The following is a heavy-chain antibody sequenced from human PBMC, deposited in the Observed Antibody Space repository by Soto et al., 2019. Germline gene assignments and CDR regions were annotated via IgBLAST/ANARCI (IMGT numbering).Heavy chain of an antibody. D-gene: IGHD6-25*01. CDR2: VYFSGNT. Sequence: SETLSLTCTVSGGSLSSYYWAWIRQSPGKGLEWIGYVYFSGNTNYNPSLKSRVTISIDTSKNQFSLRLASVTAADTAFYYCGSVRPSGYVLSWGQGTLVTVSS. J-gene: IGHJ5*02. CDR3: GSVRPSGYVLS. CDR1: GGSLSSYY. V-gene: IGHV4-59*01.